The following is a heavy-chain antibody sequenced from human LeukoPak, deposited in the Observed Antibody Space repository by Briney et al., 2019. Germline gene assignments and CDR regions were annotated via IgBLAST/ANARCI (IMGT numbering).Heavy chain of an antibody. J-gene: IGHJ4*02. CDR2: IYSGGSK. CDR1: GFTVSSNY. Sequence: GGSLRLSCAASGFTVSSNYMSWVRQAPGKGLEWVSVIYSGGSKYYADSVKGRFTISRDNSKNTLYLQMNSLRAEDTAVYYCARAGIESTVTTLFDYWGQGTLVTVSS. CDR3: ARAGIESTVTTLFDY. D-gene: IGHD4-17*01. V-gene: IGHV3-66*02.